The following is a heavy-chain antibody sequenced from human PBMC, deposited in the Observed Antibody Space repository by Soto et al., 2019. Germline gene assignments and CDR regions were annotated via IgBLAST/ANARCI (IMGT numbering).Heavy chain of an antibody. J-gene: IGHJ6*02. V-gene: IGHV3-23*01. CDR1: GFTFSSYA. D-gene: IGHD3-10*01. Sequence: EVQLLESGGGLVQPGGSLRLSCAASGFTFSSYAMSWVRQAPGKGLEWVSAISGSGGSTYYADSVKGRFTISRDNSKNTLYLQMNSLRAEDTAVYYCAKGGGITMVRGVPPVGYYYGMDVWGQGTTVTVSS. CDR2: ISGSGGST. CDR3: AKGGGITMVRGVPPVGYYYGMDV.